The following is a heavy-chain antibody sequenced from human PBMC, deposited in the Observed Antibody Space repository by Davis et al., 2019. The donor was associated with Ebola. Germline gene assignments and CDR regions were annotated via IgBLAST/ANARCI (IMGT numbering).Heavy chain of an antibody. D-gene: IGHD3-22*01. J-gene: IGHJ4*02. Sequence: AASVKVSCKASGYTFTSYAMHWVRQAPGQGLEWMGWINTNTGNPTYAQGFTGRFVFSLDTSVSTAYLQISSLKAEDTAVYYCARNYYDSSGYYYTTAIDYWGQGTLVTVSS. CDR3: ARNYYDSSGYYYTTAIDY. V-gene: IGHV7-4-1*02. CDR1: GYTFTSYA. CDR2: INTNTGNP.